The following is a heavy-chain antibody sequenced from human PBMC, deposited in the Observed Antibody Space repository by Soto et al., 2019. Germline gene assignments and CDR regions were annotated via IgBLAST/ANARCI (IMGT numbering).Heavy chain of an antibody. V-gene: IGHV4-30-4*01. CDR1: GVSVTNGDYY. CDR2: IYYSETT. J-gene: IGHJ5*02. Sequence: SETLSLTCAVSGVSVTNGDYYWSWMRQSPGKGLEWIGNIYYSETTSYNPSLNSRLSISMDTSRNQFSLQLTSVTAADTAIYYCARQRRGGYWFDPWGQGTLVTVSS. CDR3: ARQRRGGYWFDP.